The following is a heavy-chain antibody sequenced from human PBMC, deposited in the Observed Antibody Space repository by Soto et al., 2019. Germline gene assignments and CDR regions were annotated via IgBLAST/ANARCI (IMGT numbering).Heavy chain of an antibody. J-gene: IGHJ4*02. CDR1: GGSISSGGYS. V-gene: IGHV4-30-2*01. CDR2: IYHSGST. CDR3: AREGLTASFDY. Sequence: SETLSLTCAVSGGSISSGGYSWSWIRQPPGKGLEWIGFIYHSGSTYYNPSLKSRVTISVDRSKNQFSLKLSSVTAADTAVYYCAREGLTASFDYWGQGALVTSPQ. D-gene: IGHD7-27*01.